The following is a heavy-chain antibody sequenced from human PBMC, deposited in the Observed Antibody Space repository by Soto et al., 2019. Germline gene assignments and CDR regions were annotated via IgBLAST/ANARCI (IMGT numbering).Heavy chain of an antibody. J-gene: IGHJ4*02. CDR3: AMKGPADESAFHS. Sequence: QVQLQESGPGLVKPSGTLSLTCGVSSGSINSSNWWSWVRQAPGQGLEWIGEIYHTGNINDNWSLESRVTLSVDKSKNQYSLNLAAVTAAEMAIYFCAMKGPADESAFHSWGQGVLDT. CDR2: IYHTGNI. CDR1: SGSINSSNW. V-gene: IGHV4-4*02.